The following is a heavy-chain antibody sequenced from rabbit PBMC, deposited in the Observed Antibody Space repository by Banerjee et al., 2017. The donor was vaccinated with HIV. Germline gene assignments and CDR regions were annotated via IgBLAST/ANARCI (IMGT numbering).Heavy chain of an antibody. D-gene: IGHD2-1*01. Sequence: QEQLVESGGGLVQPEGSLALTCKASGFTINSSDYLCWVRQAPGKGLEWIGCIYTGSGYTYYASWAKGRFTISKTSSTTVTLQMTSLTAADTATYFCARGNPNGGDGCNLWGQGTLVTVS. V-gene: IGHV1S45*01. CDR1: GFTINSSDY. J-gene: IGHJ4*01. CDR3: ARGNPNGGDGCNL. CDR2: IYTGSGYT.